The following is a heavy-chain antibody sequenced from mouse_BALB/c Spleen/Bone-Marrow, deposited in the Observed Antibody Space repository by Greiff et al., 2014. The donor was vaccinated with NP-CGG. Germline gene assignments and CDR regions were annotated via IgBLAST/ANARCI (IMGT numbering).Heavy chain of an antibody. Sequence: VQLQQSGTVLARPGASVKMSCKASGYSFTSYWMHWGKKRPGQGLEWIGAIYPGNSDTSYNQKFKGKAKLTAVTSANTAYMELSSLTNEDSAVYYCTRFGSSYDWYFDVWGAGTTVTVSS. J-gene: IGHJ1*01. CDR3: TRFGSSYDWYFDV. CDR1: GYSFTSYW. V-gene: IGHV1-5*01. CDR2: IYPGNSDT. D-gene: IGHD1-1*01.